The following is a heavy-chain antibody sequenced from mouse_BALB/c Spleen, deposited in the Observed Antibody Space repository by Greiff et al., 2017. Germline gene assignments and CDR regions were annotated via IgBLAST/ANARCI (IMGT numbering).Heavy chain of an antibody. Sequence: QVQLQQSGPGLVQPSQSLSITCTVSGFSLTSYGVHWVRQSPGKGLEWLGVIWSGGSTDYNAAFISRLSISKDNSKSQVFFKMNRLQANDTAIYYCARGGYYGNSYWYFDVWGAGTTVTVSS. CDR1: GFSLTSYG. D-gene: IGHD2-1*01. J-gene: IGHJ1*01. CDR3: ARGGYYGNSYWYFDV. V-gene: IGHV2-2*02. CDR2: IWSGGST.